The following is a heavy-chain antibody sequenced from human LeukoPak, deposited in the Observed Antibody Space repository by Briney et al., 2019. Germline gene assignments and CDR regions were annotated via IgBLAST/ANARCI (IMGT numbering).Heavy chain of an antibody. CDR2: IYTSGST. V-gene: IGHV4-61*02. CDR3: ASFRDGFDY. D-gene: IGHD5-24*01. J-gene: IGHJ4*02. Sequence: TLSLTCTVSGGSISSGSYYWSWIRQPAGKGLEWIGRIYTSGSTNYNPSLKSRVTTSVDTSKNQFSLKLSSVTAADTAVYYCASFRDGFDYWGQGTLVTVSS. CDR1: GGSISSGSYY.